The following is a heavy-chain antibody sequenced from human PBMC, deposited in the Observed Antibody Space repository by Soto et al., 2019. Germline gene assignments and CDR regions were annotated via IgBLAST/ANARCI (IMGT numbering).Heavy chain of an antibody. Sequence: QVQLQESGPGLVKPSQTLSLTCTVSGGTIRSGGHYWSWIRQVPGKGLQWMGYIHYSGTTYSNPSLKSRLSISVDKSKNQFSLRLSSLTAADTAVYYCARMPYYDFLTGNIGDYYYGVDVWGQGTTVTVSS. D-gene: IGHD3-9*01. J-gene: IGHJ6*02. CDR2: IHYSGTT. CDR3: ARMPYYDFLTGNIGDYYYGVDV. V-gene: IGHV4-31*03. CDR1: GGTIRSGGHY.